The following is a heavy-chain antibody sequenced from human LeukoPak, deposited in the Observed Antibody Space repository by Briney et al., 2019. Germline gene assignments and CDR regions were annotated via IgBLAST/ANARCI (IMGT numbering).Heavy chain of an antibody. D-gene: IGHD3-22*01. V-gene: IGHV3-7*01. CDR1: GFTFNNYA. J-gene: IGHJ4*02. Sequence: GGSLRLSCAASGFTFNNYAMRWVRQAPGKGLEWVANIKQDGSEKYYVDSVKGRFTISRDNAKNSLYLQMNSLRAEDTAVYYCARPGDYYDSSGYVGYWGQGTLVTVSS. CDR2: IKQDGSEK. CDR3: ARPGDYYDSSGYVGY.